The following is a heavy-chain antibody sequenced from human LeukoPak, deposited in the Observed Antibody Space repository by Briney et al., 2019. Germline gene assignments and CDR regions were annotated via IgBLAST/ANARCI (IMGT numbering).Heavy chain of an antibody. Sequence: PGGSLRLSCAASGFTFSSYAMSWVRQAPGKGLEWVSAISGSGGSTYYADSVKGRFTISRDNSKNTLYLQMNSLRAEDTAVYYCAKDPSLYYDSSYDYWGQGTLVTVSS. V-gene: IGHV3-23*01. D-gene: IGHD3-22*01. CDR1: GFTFSSYA. CDR2: ISGSGGST. J-gene: IGHJ4*02. CDR3: AKDPSLYYDSSYDY.